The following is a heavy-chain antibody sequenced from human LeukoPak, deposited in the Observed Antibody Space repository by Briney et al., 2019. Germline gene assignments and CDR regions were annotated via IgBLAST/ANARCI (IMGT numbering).Heavy chain of an antibody. CDR1: GFIFSTYS. J-gene: IGHJ5*02. D-gene: IGHD6-6*01. V-gene: IGHV3-21*01. CDR3: AREGGSSSGYWFDP. CDR2: ITSSSVYI. Sequence: PGGSLTLSCAASGFIFSTYSMNWVRQAPGKGLEWVSSITSSSVYIYYADSVRGRFTISRDNAKNSLYLQMNSLRAEDTAVYYCAREGGSSSGYWFDPWGQGTLVTVSS.